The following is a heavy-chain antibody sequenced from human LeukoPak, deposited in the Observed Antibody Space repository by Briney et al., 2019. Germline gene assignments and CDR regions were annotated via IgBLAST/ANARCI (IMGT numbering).Heavy chain of an antibody. V-gene: IGHV3-30-3*01. CDR2: ISYDGSNK. CDR3: ARDSGYSSGWGPYYYGMDV. Sequence: GGSLRLSCAASGFTFRNYAMHWVRQAPGKGLEWVAVISYDGSNKYYTDSVKGRFTISRDNSKNTLYLQMNSLRAEDTAVYYCARDSGYSSGWGPYYYGMDVWGQGTTVTVSS. CDR1: GFTFRNYA. J-gene: IGHJ6*02. D-gene: IGHD6-19*01.